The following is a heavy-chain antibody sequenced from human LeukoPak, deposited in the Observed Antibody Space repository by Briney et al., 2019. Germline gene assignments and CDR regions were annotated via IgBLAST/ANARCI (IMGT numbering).Heavy chain of an antibody. J-gene: IGHJ4*02. CDR3: ASGYSSSWATFDY. V-gene: IGHV3-7*01. Sequence: GGSLRLSCAASGFTFSTYWMTWVRQAPGKGLEWVANIKQDGSEKYYVDSVKGRFTISRDDAKNSLYLQMNSLRAEDTAVYYCASGYSSSWATFDYWGQGTLVTVSS. CDR2: IKQDGSEK. D-gene: IGHD6-13*01. CDR1: GFTFSTYW.